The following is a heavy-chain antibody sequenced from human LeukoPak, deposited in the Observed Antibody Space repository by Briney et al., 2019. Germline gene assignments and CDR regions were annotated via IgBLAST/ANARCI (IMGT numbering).Heavy chain of an antibody. Sequence: ASVKVSCKASGGTFSSYAISWVRQAPGQGLEWMGGIIPIFGTANYTQKFQGRVTITADESTSTAYMELSSLRSEDTAVYYCARDLGDVYNYEYAFDIWGQGTMVTVSS. V-gene: IGHV1-69*01. CDR2: IIPIFGTA. J-gene: IGHJ3*02. D-gene: IGHD5-24*01. CDR3: ARDLGDVYNYEYAFDI. CDR1: GGTFSSYA.